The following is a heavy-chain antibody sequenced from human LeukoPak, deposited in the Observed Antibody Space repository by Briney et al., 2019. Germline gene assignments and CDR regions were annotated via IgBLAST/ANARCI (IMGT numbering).Heavy chain of an antibody. CDR2: IHYSGSS. V-gene: IGHV4-59*03. D-gene: IGHD2-8*01. Sequence: SETLSPTCTVSGDSTSNFYWNWIRQSPGKGLEWIGNIHYSGSSVYNPSLNSRGTISIDTSRRQFFLKLNSVTAADTAVYFCALAPNSNWFDFWGPGILVTVSS. CDR1: GDSTSNFY. J-gene: IGHJ5*01. CDR3: ALAPNSNWFDF.